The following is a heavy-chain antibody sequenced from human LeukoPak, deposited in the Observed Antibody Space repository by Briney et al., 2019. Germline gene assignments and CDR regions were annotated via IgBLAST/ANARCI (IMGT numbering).Heavy chain of an antibody. CDR1: GFTLSNYA. J-gene: IGHJ6*03. D-gene: IGHD3-3*01. V-gene: IGHV3-30-3*01. CDR3: VRDLEGNYEWYFYMDV. Sequence: ARSLRLSCVAYGFTLSNYALHWVRPAPGKGLEWVAVISYDGTDKNYADSVTGRLTAARHSSKSTLYMQMTRLRTDDTALYYCVRDLEGNYEWYFYMDVWGEGATVTVSS. CDR2: ISYDGTDK.